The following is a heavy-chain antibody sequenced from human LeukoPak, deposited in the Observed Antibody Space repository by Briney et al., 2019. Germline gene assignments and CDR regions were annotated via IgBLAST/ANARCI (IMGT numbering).Heavy chain of an antibody. CDR2: ISYDGSNK. D-gene: IGHD6-6*01. J-gene: IGHJ2*01. CDR3: AKGVSSSRGYFDL. V-gene: IGHV3-30*18. Sequence: GGSLRLSCAASGFTFANHAMSWVRQAPGKGLEWVAVISYDGSNKYYADSVKGRFTISRDNSKNTLYLQMNSLRAEDTAVYYCAKGVSSSRGYFDLWGRGTLVTVSS. CDR1: GFTFANHA.